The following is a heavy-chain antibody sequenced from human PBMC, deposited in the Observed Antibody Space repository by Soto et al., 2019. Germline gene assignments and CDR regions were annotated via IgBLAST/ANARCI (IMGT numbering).Heavy chain of an antibody. CDR2: IYYSGST. Sequence: SETLSLTCTVSGGSISSYYWSWIRQPPGKGLEWIGYIYYSGSTNYNPSLKSRVTISVGTSKNQFSLKLSSVTAADTAVYYCARRYGSWFEYWGQGTRVNVAS. D-gene: IGHD5-18*01. CDR1: GGSISSYY. J-gene: IGHJ4*02. CDR3: ARRYGSWFEY. V-gene: IGHV4-59*08.